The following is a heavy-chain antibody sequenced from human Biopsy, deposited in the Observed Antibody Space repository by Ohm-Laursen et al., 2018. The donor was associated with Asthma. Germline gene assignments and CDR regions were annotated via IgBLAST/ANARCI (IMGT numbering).Heavy chain of an antibody. D-gene: IGHD3-22*01. CDR3: ARGDSSNWSHYYFDY. V-gene: IGHV3-53*01. J-gene: IGHJ4*02. Sequence: SLRLSCAAPGFTVSTNGMSWVRQPPGKGLEWVSVIYSGGTSHTADSVRGRFTISRDYSKNTLYLQMHSLGAEDTAVYYCARGDSSNWSHYYFDYWGQGTLVTVSS. CDR1: GFTVSTNG. CDR2: IYSGGTS.